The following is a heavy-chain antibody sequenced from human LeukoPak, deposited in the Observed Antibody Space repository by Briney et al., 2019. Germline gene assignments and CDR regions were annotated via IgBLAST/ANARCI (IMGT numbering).Heavy chain of an antibody. CDR3: ARGALMYYYDSSGYSFDY. V-gene: IGHV4-38-2*02. CDR2: IYHSGST. CDR1: GYSISSGYY. J-gene: IGHJ4*02. Sequence: SETLSLTCTVSGYSISSGYYWGWIRQPPGKGLGWIGSIYHSGSTYYNPSLKGRVTISVDTSKNQFSLKLSSVTAADTAVYYCARGALMYYYDSSGYSFDYWGQGTLVTVSS. D-gene: IGHD3-22*01.